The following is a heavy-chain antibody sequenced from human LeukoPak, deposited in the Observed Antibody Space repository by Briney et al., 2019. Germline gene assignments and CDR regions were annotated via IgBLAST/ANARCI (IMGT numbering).Heavy chain of an antibody. V-gene: IGHV4-34*01. CDR2: INHSGST. CDR1: GGSFSGYY. CDR3: ARGDSVYDSSGLGY. J-gene: IGHJ4*02. D-gene: IGHD3-22*01. Sequence: PSETLSLTCAVYGGSFSGYYWSWIRQPPGKGLEWIGEINHSGSTNYNPSLKSRVTISVDTSKNQFSLKLSSVTAADTAVYYCARGDSVYDSSGLGYWGQGTLVTVSS.